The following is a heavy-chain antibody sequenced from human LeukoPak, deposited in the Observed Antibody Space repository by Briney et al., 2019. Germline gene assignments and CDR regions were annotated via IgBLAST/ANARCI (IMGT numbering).Heavy chain of an antibody. CDR3: ARLRRNSDRSGYYYYYDY. Sequence: PGGSLRLSCAASGYTFSSYSIXXXRQAPGKGXXXXXSXXXGSNYIYYADSVRGRFIISRDDARNSLHLQMDSLRGDDTAVYYCARLRRNSDRSGYYYYYDYWGQGTLVTVSS. CDR2: XXXGSNYI. J-gene: IGHJ4*02. CDR1: GYTFSSYS. V-gene: IGHV3-21*01. D-gene: IGHD3-22*01.